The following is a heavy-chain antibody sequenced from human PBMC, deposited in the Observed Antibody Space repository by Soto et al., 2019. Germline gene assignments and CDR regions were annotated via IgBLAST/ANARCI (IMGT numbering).Heavy chain of an antibody. V-gene: IGHV1-18*04. CDR2: ISGYNGDT. CDR1: GYTFTSRY. CDR3: AKNGQPTYYYYGLDV. D-gene: IGHD2-8*01. Sequence: ASVKVSCKASGYTFTSRYMHWVRQAPGQGLEWMGWISGYNGDTNYAQKFQDRVSMTIDTSTGTAYMELRSLTSDDTAIYYCAKNGQPTYYYYGLDVWGQGTKVTVSS. J-gene: IGHJ6*02.